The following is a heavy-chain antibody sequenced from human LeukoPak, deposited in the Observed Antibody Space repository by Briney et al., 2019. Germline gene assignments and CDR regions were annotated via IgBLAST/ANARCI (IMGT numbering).Heavy chain of an antibody. CDR1: GDSVSGDSAT. CDR2: AFYRSKWYI. Sequence: SQTLSLTCDITGDSVSGDSATWNWIRPYPSRGLEWLARAFYRSKWYIDYAVSVKSRITINPDTSKNRLSLQLNYVNSEDTAVYYCARAPHDLGLDSWGQGTLVTVTS. D-gene: IGHD7-27*01. V-gene: IGHV6-1*01. J-gene: IGHJ4*02. CDR3: ARAPHDLGLDS.